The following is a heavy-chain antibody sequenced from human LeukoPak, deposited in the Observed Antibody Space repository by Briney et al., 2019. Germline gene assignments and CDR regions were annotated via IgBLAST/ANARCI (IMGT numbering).Heavy chain of an antibody. J-gene: IGHJ4*02. CDR3: ARGLAGFYSGWFDY. Sequence: SETLSLTCTVFGGSINGYYWSWIRQPPGKGLEWTGYIYHTGSTYYNPSLKSRLSISADTSKNQISLNLSSVTAADTAVYYCARGLAGFYSGWFDYWGQGILVTVSS. CDR1: GGSINGYY. V-gene: IGHV4-59*01. CDR2: IYHTGST. D-gene: IGHD6-19*01.